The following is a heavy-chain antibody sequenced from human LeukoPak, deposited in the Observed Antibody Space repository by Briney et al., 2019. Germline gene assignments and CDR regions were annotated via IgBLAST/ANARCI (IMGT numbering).Heavy chain of an antibody. Sequence: SETLSLTCTVSGGSIKNYYWIWIRQSPGKGLEWIGYIYYSGSTNYNPSLKRRVIISVDTSKNQFSLKLNSVTAADTAVYSCARAGYCSSTSCQWVPLVWGQGTTVTVSS. D-gene: IGHD2-2*03. V-gene: IGHV4-59*01. CDR2: IYYSGST. CDR3: ARAGYCSSTSCQWVPLV. J-gene: IGHJ6*02. CDR1: GGSIKNYY.